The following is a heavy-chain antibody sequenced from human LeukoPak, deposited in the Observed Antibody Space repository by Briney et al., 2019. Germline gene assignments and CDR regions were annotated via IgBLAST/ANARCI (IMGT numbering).Heavy chain of an antibody. V-gene: IGHV4-34*01. D-gene: IGHD3-10*01. J-gene: IGHJ4*02. CDR1: GGSFSGYY. Sequence: SETLSLTCAVYGGSFSGYYWSWIRQPPGKGLEWIGEINHSGSTNYNPSLKSRVTISVDTSKNQFSLKLSSVTAADTAVYYCARSFHRAGKRARDYWGQGTLATVSS. CDR2: INHSGST. CDR3: ARSFHRAGKRARDY.